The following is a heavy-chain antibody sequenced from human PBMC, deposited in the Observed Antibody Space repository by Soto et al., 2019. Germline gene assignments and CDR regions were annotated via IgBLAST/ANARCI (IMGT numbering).Heavy chain of an antibody. CDR1: GGSISSCDYY. CDR3: ARVAPAPAATNYNWFDP. Sequence: QVQLQESGPGLVKPSQTLSLTCTVSGGSISSCDYYWSWIRQPPGKGLEWIGYIYYCGSTYCNPSLKSRVTISVDTSKNQFSLKLSSVTAADTAVYYCARVAPAPAATNYNWFDPWGQGTLVTVSS. V-gene: IGHV4-30-4*01. D-gene: IGHD2-2*01. J-gene: IGHJ5*02. CDR2: IYYCGST.